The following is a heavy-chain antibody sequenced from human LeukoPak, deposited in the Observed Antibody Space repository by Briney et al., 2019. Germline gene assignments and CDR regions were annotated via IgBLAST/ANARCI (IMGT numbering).Heavy chain of an antibody. V-gene: IGHV4-39*01. D-gene: IGHD6-13*01. CDR1: GGSISSSSYY. CDR3: ARHAYSSSWYMVYYYMDV. Sequence: SETLSLTCTVSGGSISSSSYYWGWIRQPPGKGLEWIGSIYYSGSTYYNPSLKSRVTISVDTSKNQFSLKLSSVTAADTAVYYCARHAYSSSWYMVYYYMDVWGKGTTVTISS. CDR2: IYYSGST. J-gene: IGHJ6*03.